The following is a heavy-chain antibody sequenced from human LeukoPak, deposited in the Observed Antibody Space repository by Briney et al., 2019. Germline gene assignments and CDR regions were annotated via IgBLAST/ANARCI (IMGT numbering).Heavy chain of an antibody. V-gene: IGHV3-30*18. CDR1: GFTFSSSG. J-gene: IGHJ1*01. CDR2: VSYDGGKK. D-gene: IGHD2-21*02. Sequence: GRSLTLSCAASGFTFSSSGMHWVRQAPGKGLEWVAFVSYDGGKKYYADSVKGRFTISRDNSENTLYLQMNSLRAEDTAVYYCAKPAYCGGDCYSSPFQHWGQGTLVTVSS. CDR3: AKPAYCGGDCYSSPFQH.